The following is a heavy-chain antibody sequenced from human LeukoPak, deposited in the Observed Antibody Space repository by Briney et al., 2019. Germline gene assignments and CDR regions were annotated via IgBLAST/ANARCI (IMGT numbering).Heavy chain of an antibody. CDR3: ARGRRTRIAVAGYNWFDP. D-gene: IGHD6-19*01. V-gene: IGHV4-34*01. CDR2: INHSGST. J-gene: IGHJ5*02. CDR1: GGSISSYY. Sequence: SETLSPTCTVSGGSISSYYWSWIRQPPGKGLEWIGEINHSGSTNYNPSLKSRVTISVDTSKNQFSLKLSSVTAADTAVYYCARGRRTRIAVAGYNWFDPWGQGTLVTVSS.